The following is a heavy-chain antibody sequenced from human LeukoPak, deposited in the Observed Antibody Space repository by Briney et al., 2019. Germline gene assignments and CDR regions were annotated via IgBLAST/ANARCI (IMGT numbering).Heavy chain of an antibody. V-gene: IGHV4-4*07. Sequence: PSETLSLTCTVSGGSIGWDYWSWIRQSAGEGLEWIGRIYKSGSTNYNPSFRSRVTVSVDTSKNQFSLNVTSVTAADTAVYYCAREEYFQDSNGYSYYFHSWGQGSLVTVSS. CDR3: AREEYFQDSNGYSYYFHS. CDR2: IYKSGST. D-gene: IGHD3-22*01. J-gene: IGHJ4*02. CDR1: GGSIGWDY.